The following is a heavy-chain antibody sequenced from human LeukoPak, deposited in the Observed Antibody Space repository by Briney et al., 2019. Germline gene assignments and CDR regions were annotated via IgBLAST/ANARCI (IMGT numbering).Heavy chain of an antibody. CDR1: GFTFSSYW. Sequence: PGGSRRLSCAASGFTFSSYWMHWVRQVPGKGLVWVSRINTDGSVTSYADSVKGRFTISRDNAKNTLYLQMNSLRAEDTAVYYCARPAVGFDSWGQGTLVTVSS. CDR2: INTDGSVT. CDR3: ARPAVGFDS. V-gene: IGHV3-74*01. J-gene: IGHJ4*02. D-gene: IGHD2-15*01.